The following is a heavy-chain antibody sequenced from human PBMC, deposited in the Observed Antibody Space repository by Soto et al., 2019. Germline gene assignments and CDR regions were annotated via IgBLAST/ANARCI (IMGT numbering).Heavy chain of an antibody. CDR1: GGSFSGYY. D-gene: IGHD1-1*01. CDR2: ITQSGGI. J-gene: IGHJ2*01. V-gene: IGHV4-34*01. Sequence: SETLSLTCAVYGGSFSGYYWSWVRQPPGKGLEWIGEITQSGGINYNPSPKSRVTMSLDTSKNQFSLRLNSMSDADTAVYYCARLFAGATGNWYFDLWGRGTLVTVSS. CDR3: ARLFAGATGNWYFDL.